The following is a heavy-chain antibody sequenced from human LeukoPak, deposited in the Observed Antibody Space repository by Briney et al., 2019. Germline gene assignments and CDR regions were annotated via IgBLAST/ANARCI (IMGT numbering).Heavy chain of an antibody. CDR2: IYYSGST. CDR3: ARRGRAAGDLDY. V-gene: IGHV4-39*01. D-gene: IGHD6-13*01. Sequence: WIGSIYYSGSTYYNPSLKRRVTISVDTSKNQFSLKLSSVTAADTAVYYCARRGRAAGDLDYWGQGTLVTVSS. J-gene: IGHJ4*02.